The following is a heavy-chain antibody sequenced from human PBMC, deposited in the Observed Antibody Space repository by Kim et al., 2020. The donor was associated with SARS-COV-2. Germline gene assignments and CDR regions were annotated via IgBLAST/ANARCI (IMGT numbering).Heavy chain of an antibody. D-gene: IGHD6-6*01. CDR3: ASDCVASSYYSDDFDY. Sequence: SVKGRLTISRDNSKNTVYLQMNSRRAEETAVYYCASDCVASSYYSDDFDYWGQGTLVTVSS. V-gene: IGHV3-30*07. J-gene: IGHJ4*02.